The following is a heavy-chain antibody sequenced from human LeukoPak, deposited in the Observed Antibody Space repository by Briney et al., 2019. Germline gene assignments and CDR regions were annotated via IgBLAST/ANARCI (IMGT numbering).Heavy chain of an antibody. V-gene: IGHV1-46*01. CDR1: GYTFTSYY. D-gene: IGHD5-24*01. Sequence: GASVKVSCKASGYTFTSYYIHWVRQAPGQGLEWVGIINPSGGSTSYAQKFQGRVTMTRDTSTSTVYMELSSLRSEDTAVYYCARVSSGWLQLWYFDYWGQGTLVTVSS. CDR2: INPSGGST. J-gene: IGHJ4*02. CDR3: ARVSSGWLQLWYFDY.